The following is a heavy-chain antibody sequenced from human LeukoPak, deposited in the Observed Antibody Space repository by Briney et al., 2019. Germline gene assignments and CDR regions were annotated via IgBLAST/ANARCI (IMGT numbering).Heavy chain of an antibody. J-gene: IGHJ6*03. D-gene: IGHD3-10*01. V-gene: IGHV4-34*01. CDR1: GGSISSYY. CDR2: INHSGST. Sequence: SETLSLTCTVSGGSISSYYWSWIRQPPGKGLEWIGEINHSGSTNYNPSLKSRVTISVDTSKNQFSLKLSSVTAADTAVYYCARSGITMVRGVTGQTSYYYYYMDVWGKGTTVTVAS. CDR3: ARSGITMVRGVTGQTSYYYYYMDV.